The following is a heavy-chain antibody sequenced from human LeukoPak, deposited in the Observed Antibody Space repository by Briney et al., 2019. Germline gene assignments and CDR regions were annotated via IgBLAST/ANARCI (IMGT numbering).Heavy chain of an antibody. D-gene: IGHD6-13*01. CDR3: ARDLEAANTYYFDY. CDR1: GFTVSSSY. CDR2: ISSAGAT. Sequence: GGSLRLSCAASGFTVSSSYMSWVRQAPGKGLEWVSIISSAGATYYADSVKGRFTISRDNSKNTVYLQVNSLRDEDTAVYYCARDLEAANTYYFDYWGQGTMVTVSS. V-gene: IGHV3-66*01. J-gene: IGHJ4*02.